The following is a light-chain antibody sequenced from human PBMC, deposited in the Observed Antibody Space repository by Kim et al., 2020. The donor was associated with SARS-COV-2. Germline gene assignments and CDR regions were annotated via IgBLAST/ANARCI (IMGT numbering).Light chain of an antibody. CDR2: GAS. Sequence: EIVLTQSPGTLSLSPGDRATLSCRASQSVSSNYLAWYQQKPGQAPRLLIYGASSRATGIPDRFSGSGSGTDFTLTISRLEPEDFVVYYCQQYGTSPYSFGQGTKLDI. V-gene: IGKV3-20*01. CDR1: QSVSSNY. CDR3: QQYGTSPYS. J-gene: IGKJ2*03.